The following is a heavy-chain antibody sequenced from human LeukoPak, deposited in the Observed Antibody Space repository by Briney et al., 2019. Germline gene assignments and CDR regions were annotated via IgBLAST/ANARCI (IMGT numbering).Heavy chain of an antibody. J-gene: IGHJ4*02. D-gene: IGHD6-13*01. V-gene: IGHV3-30*03. CDR2: ISYDGSNK. CDR3: SRASLSSSWSYYFDY. CDR1: GFTFSSYG. Sequence: GGSLRLSCAASGFTFSSYGRHWVRQAPGKGLDWVAVISYDGSNKYYADSVKGRFTISRDNSKNTLYLQMNSLKTEDTAVYYCSRASLSSSWSYYFDYWGQGTLVTVSS.